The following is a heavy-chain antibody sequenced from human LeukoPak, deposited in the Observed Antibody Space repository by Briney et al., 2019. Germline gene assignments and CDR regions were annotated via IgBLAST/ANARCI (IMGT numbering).Heavy chain of an antibody. CDR2: ISSSGSTI. D-gene: IGHD3-9*01. Sequence: GGSLRLSCAASGFTFSDYYMSWIRQAPGKGLEWVSYISSSGSTIYYADSVKGRFTISRDNAKNSLYLQMNSLRAEDTAVYYCARSSDIFYDEYYFDYWGQGTLVTVSS. CDR3: ARSSDIFYDEYYFDY. J-gene: IGHJ4*02. CDR1: GFTFSDYY. V-gene: IGHV3-11*04.